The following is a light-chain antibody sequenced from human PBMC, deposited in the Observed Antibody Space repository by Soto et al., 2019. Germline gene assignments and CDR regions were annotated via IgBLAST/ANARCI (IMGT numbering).Light chain of an antibody. J-gene: IGKJ4*01. CDR3: QQYDNLQIT. CDR1: QDISNY. V-gene: IGKV1-33*01. CDR2: DAS. Sequence: DIHITQSPSSLSASVGDRVTITCQASQDISNYLNWYQQKPGKAPKLLIYDASNLETGVPSRFSGSGSGTDFTFTISRLQPEDIATYYCQQYDNLQITFGGGTKV.